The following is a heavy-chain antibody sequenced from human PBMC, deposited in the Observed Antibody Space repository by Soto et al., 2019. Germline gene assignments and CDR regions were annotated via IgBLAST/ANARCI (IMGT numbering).Heavy chain of an antibody. CDR3: ARDSWSHIVVVPAAKTGYYYYGMDV. Sequence: GASVKVSCKASGGTFSSYTISWVRQAPGQGLEWMGRIIPILGIANYAQKFQGRVTITADKSTSTAYMELSSLRSEDTAVYYCARDSWSHIVVVPAAKTGYYYYGMDVWGQGTTVT. CDR1: GGTFSSYT. D-gene: IGHD2-2*01. CDR2: IIPILGIA. V-gene: IGHV1-69*04. J-gene: IGHJ6*02.